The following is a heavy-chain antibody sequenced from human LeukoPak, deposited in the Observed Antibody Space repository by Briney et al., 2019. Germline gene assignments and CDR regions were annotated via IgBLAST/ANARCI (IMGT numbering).Heavy chain of an antibody. J-gene: IGHJ5*02. D-gene: IGHD3-10*01. CDR2: IYNSGTT. V-gene: IGHV4-30-4*07. Sequence: SETLSLTCVVSGDSISSGGYSWNWIRQPPGKGLEWIGYIYNSGTTSYNPSLKSRVTMSVDTSKNQFSLKLSSVTAADTAVYYCARHISLLKPLLWFGVGWFDPWGQGTLVTVSS. CDR1: GDSISSGGYS. CDR3: ARHISLLKPLLWFGVGWFDP.